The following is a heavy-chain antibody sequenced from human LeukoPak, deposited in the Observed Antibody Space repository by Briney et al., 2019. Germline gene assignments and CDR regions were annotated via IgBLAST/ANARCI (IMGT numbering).Heavy chain of an antibody. CDR2: ISYDGSNK. V-gene: IGHV3-30*18. Sequence: PGRSLRLSCAASGSTFSSYGMHWVRQAPGKGLEWVAVISYDGSNKYYADSVKGRFTISRDNSKNTLYLQMSSLRAEDTAVYYCAKDGGGYDYFDYWGQGTLVTVSS. D-gene: IGHD5-12*01. J-gene: IGHJ4*02. CDR3: AKDGGGYDYFDY. CDR1: GSTFSSYG.